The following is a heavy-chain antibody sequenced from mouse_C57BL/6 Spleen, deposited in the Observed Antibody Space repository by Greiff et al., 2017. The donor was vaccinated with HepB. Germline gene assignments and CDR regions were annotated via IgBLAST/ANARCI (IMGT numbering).Heavy chain of an antibody. D-gene: IGHD1-1*01. CDR2: IHPSDSDT. CDR1: GYTFTSYW. J-gene: IGHJ4*01. CDR3: AREITTVVENAMDY. Sequence: QVQLQQPGAELVKPGASVKVSCKASGYTFTSYWMHWVKQRPGQGLEWIGRIHPSDSDTNYNEKFKGKATLTADKSSSTAYMQLSSLTSEDSAVYFCAREITTVVENAMDYWGQGTSVTVSS. V-gene: IGHV1-74*01.